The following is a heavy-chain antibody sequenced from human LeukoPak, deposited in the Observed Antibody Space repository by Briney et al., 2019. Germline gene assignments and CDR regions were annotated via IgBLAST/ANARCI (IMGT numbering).Heavy chain of an antibody. D-gene: IGHD4-17*01. CDR3: ARGYNYGDNHY. J-gene: IGHJ4*02. V-gene: IGHV1-69*05. Sequence: ASVKVSCKASGGTFSSYAISWVRQAPGQGLEWMGVIIPIFGTANYAQKFQGRVTITTDESTSTAYMELSSLRSEDTAVYYCARGYNYGDNHYWGQGTLVTVSS. CDR2: IIPIFGTA. CDR1: GGTFSSYA.